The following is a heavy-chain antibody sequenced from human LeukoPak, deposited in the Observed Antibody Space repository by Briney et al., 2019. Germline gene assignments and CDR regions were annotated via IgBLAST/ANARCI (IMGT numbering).Heavy chain of an antibody. CDR3: ATSRTFDY. CDR1: GFTFSSYW. J-gene: IGHJ4*02. CDR2: IKSDGSST. Sequence: GGSLRLSCATSGFTFSSYWMHWVRQAPGKGLVWVSRIKSDGSSTSYADSVKGRFTISRDNAKNTVYLQMNSLRAEDTAVYYCATSRTFDYWGQGTLVTVSS. V-gene: IGHV3-74*01.